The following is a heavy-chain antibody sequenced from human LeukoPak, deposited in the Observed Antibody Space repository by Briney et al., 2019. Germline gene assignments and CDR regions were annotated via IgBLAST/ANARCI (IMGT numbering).Heavy chain of an antibody. CDR3: ARRVVTGYNWFDP. J-gene: IGHJ5*02. CDR2: IYYSGSA. Sequence: AQTLSLTCTVSGGSISSGDYYWSWIRQPPGKGLEWIWYIYYSGSAYYNPSLKSRLTISVDTSKNQFSLKLSSVTAADTAVYYCARRVVTGYNWFDPWGQGTLVTVSS. D-gene: IGHD2-21*02. V-gene: IGHV4-30-4*01. CDR1: GGSISSGDYY.